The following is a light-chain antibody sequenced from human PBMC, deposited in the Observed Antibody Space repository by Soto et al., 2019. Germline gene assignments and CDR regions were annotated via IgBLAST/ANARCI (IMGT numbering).Light chain of an antibody. CDR1: QSVLYSSNNKNY. CDR2: WAS. J-gene: IGKJ3*01. Sequence: DIVMTQSPDSLAVSLGERATINCKSSQSVLYSSNNKNYLAWYQQKPGQPPKLLIYWASTRESGVPDRFSGSGSGTDSTLTISSLQAEDVAVYYCQQYYSTPPITFGPGTKVDIK. CDR3: QQYYSTPPIT. V-gene: IGKV4-1*01.